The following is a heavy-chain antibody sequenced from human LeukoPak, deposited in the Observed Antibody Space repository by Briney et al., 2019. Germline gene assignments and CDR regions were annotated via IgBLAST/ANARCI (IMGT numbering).Heavy chain of an antibody. CDR2: ISSSSSYI. V-gene: IGHV3-21*01. CDR3: ASLGYSSSSLVLGLVDYFDY. Sequence: PGGSLRLSCAASGLTFSSYSMNWVRQAPGKGLEWVSSISSSSSYIYYADSVKGRFTISRDNAKNSLYLQMNSLRAEDTAVYYCASLGYSSSSLVLGLVDYFDYWGQGTLVTVSS. CDR1: GLTFSSYS. D-gene: IGHD6-6*01. J-gene: IGHJ4*02.